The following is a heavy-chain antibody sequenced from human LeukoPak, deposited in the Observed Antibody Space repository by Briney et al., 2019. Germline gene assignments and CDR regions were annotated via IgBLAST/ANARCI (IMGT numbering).Heavy chain of an antibody. V-gene: IGHV1-18*01. Sequence: ASVKVSYKASRYTFTSDGISWVRQAPGQGLEWMGWISAYNGNPNYAQKLQGRVTMTTDASTSTAYMELRSLRSDDTAVYYCASLTYYYDSSGYYFDYWGQGTLVTVSS. D-gene: IGHD3-22*01. CDR2: ISAYNGNP. CDR1: RYTFTSDG. J-gene: IGHJ4*02. CDR3: ASLTYYYDSSGYYFDY.